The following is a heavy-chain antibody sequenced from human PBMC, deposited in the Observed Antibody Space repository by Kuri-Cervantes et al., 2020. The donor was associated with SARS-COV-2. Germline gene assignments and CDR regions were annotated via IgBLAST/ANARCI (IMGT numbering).Heavy chain of an antibody. CDR3: TRYKFLSDVFDI. J-gene: IGHJ3*02. D-gene: IGHD1-14*01. CDR1: GFNMYDYG. V-gene: IGHV3-49*04. Sequence: GESLKISCRVSGFNMYDYGMAWVRQAPGKGLEWLGFIRSDPYAGTTEYATSLKDRITMSRDDDEYTAYLQMHSLKTEDTAMYFCTRYKFLSDVFDIWGQGTMVTVSS. CDR2: IRSDPYAGTT.